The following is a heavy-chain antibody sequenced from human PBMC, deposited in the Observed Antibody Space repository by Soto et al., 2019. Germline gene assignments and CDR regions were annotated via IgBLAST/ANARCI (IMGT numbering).Heavy chain of an antibody. CDR1: GFTFSSYA. D-gene: IGHD3-22*01. Sequence: GGSLRLSCSASGFTFSSYAMHWVRQAPGKGLEYVSAISSNGGSTYYADSVKGRFTISRDNSKNTLYLQMSSLRAEDTAVYYCVKLYDSSGYYSIPPLDYWGQGTLVTVSS. J-gene: IGHJ4*02. CDR2: ISSNGGST. V-gene: IGHV3-64D*06. CDR3: VKLYDSSGYYSIPPLDY.